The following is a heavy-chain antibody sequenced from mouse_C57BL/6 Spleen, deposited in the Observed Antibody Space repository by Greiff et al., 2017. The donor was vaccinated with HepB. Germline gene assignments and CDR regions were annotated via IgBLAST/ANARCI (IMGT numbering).Heavy chain of an antibody. CDR2: ISDGGSYT. J-gene: IGHJ3*01. D-gene: IGHD1-1*01. Sequence: EVKLMESGGGLVKPGGSLKLSCAASGFTFSSYAMSWVRQTPEKRLEWVATISDGGSYTYYPDNVKGRFTISRDNAKNNLYLQMSHLKSEDTAMYYCARDHYGSSSRFAYWGQGTLVTVSA. CDR1: GFTFSSYA. V-gene: IGHV5-4*01. CDR3: ARDHYGSSSRFAY.